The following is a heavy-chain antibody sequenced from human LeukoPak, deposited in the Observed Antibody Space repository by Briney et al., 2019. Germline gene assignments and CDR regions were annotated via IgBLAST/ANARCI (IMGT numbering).Heavy chain of an antibody. V-gene: IGHV3-21*01. Sequence: PGGSLRLSCAASGFTFSNYSMNWVRQAPGKGLERVSSISSSSSYIYYADSVKGRFTISRDNAKNSLYLQMNSLRAEDTAVYYCARGYSNYGYAFDIWGQGTMVTVSS. CDR1: GFTFSNYS. J-gene: IGHJ3*02. D-gene: IGHD4-11*01. CDR2: ISSSSSYI. CDR3: ARGYSNYGYAFDI.